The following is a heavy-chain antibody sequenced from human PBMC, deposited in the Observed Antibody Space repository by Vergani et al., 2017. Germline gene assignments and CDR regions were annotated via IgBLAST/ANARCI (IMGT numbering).Heavy chain of an antibody. Sequence: QVQLVESGGGLVKPGGSLRLACAASGFTFSDDYMSWIRQAPGKGLEGVSYISSSGRTIYYADSVKGGFTISRDNAKNSLYLQMNSLRAEDTAVYYCARDRGEYSGYDWGPAFDIWGQGTMVTVSS. D-gene: IGHD5-12*01. CDR3: ARDRGEYSGYDWGPAFDI. CDR2: ISSSGRTI. V-gene: IGHV3-11*01. J-gene: IGHJ3*02. CDR1: GFTFSDDY.